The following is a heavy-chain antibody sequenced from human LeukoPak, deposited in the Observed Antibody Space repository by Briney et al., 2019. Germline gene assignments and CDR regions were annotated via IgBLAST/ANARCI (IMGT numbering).Heavy chain of an antibody. J-gene: IGHJ4*02. CDR1: GFTFSSYA. V-gene: IGHV3-23*01. Sequence: GGSLRLSCAASGFTFSSYAMSWVHQAPGKRLEWVSTISGSGGSTYYADPLKGRFSISRDNSKNTLFLQMKSLRAEDTAVYYCAKERGYTSGLGTLDYWGQGTLVTVST. D-gene: IGHD6-19*01. CDR3: AKERGYTSGLGTLDY. CDR2: ISGSGGST.